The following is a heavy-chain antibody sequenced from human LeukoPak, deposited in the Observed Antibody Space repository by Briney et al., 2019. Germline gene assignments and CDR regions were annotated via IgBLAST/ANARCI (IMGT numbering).Heavy chain of an antibody. Sequence: ASVKVSCKVPGYTLTELSMHWVRQAPGKGLEWMGGFDPEDGEAIYAQKFQGRVTMTEDTSTDTAYMELSSLRSEDTAVYYCATDLGCSSTSCSDYWGQGTLVTVSS. V-gene: IGHV1-24*01. J-gene: IGHJ4*02. CDR1: GYTLTELS. D-gene: IGHD2-2*01. CDR3: ATDLGCSSTSCSDY. CDR2: FDPEDGEA.